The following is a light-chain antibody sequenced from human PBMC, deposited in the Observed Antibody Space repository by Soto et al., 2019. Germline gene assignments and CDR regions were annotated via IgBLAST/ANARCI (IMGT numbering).Light chain of an antibody. J-gene: IGKJ4*01. CDR3: QQRINWRST. CDR1: QSVSSSY. V-gene: IGKV3D-20*02. Sequence: EIVLTQSPGTLSLSPGERATLSCRASQSVSSSYLAWYQQNPGQAPRLLIYDASNRATGIPARFSGSGSGTDFTLTISSLEPEDFAVYFCQQRINWRSTFGGGTKVDIK. CDR2: DAS.